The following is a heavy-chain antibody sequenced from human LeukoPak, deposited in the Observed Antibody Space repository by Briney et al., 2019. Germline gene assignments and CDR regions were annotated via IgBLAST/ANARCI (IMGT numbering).Heavy chain of an antibody. CDR3: ARGGTYSPYYYYYGMDV. V-gene: IGHV3-20*01. Sequence: PGGSLRLSCAASGFTFDDYGMSWVRQAPGKGLEWVSGINWNGGSTGYADSVKGRFTISRDNAKNSLYLQMNSLRAEDTALYHCARGGTYSPYYYYYGMDVWGQGTTVTVSS. D-gene: IGHD1-1*01. CDR2: INWNGGST. CDR1: GFTFDDYG. J-gene: IGHJ6*02.